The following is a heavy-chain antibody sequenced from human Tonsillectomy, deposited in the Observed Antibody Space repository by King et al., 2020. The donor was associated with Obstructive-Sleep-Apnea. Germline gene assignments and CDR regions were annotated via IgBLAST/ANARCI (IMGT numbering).Heavy chain of an antibody. CDR2: ISLSGDST. CDR1: GFTFSSYA. Sequence: VQLVESGGGLVQPGGSLRLSCAASGFTFSSYAMTWVRQAPGEGLEWISAISLSGDSTYYADSVKGRFTISRDNSKNTLYLQMNSLRAEDTAVYYCAKDRGYYDSSGYLIWGQGTMVTVSS. V-gene: IGHV3-23*04. J-gene: IGHJ3*02. CDR3: AKDRGYYDSSGYLI. D-gene: IGHD3-22*01.